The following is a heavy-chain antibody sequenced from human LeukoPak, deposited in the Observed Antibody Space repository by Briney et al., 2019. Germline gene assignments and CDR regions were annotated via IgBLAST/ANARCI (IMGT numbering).Heavy chain of an antibody. V-gene: IGHV3-66*01. J-gene: IGHJ4*02. D-gene: IGHD6-13*01. CDR2: IYSGGST. Sequence: PGGSLRLSCAASGFTFSSYSMNWVRQAPGKGLEWVSVIYSGGSTYYADSVKGRFTISRDNSKNTLYLQMNSLRAEDTAVYYCAREYREQQLVSYFDYWGQGTLVTVSS. CDR1: GFTFSSYS. CDR3: AREYREQQLVSYFDY.